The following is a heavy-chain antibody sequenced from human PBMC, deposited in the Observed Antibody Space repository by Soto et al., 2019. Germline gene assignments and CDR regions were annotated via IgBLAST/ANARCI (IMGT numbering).Heavy chain of an antibody. V-gene: IGHV4-61*01. CDR3: ARGYSSGWYFNWFDP. Sequence: NPSETLSLTCTVSGGSVSSGSYCWSWIRQPAGKGLEWIGYIYYSGSTNYNPSLKSRVTISVDTSKNQFSLKLSSVTAADTAVYYCARGYSSGWYFNWFDPWGQGTLVTVSS. CDR2: IYYSGST. D-gene: IGHD6-19*01. J-gene: IGHJ5*02. CDR1: GGSVSSGSYC.